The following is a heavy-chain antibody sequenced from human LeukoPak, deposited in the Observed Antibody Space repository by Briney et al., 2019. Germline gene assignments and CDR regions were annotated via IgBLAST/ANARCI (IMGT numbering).Heavy chain of an antibody. V-gene: IGHV3-23*01. J-gene: IGHJ4*02. CDR1: GFTFSSYA. D-gene: IGHD3-10*01. CDR2: VSGSGGST. CDR3: VKGGWSDYQGSGSYKRYFDY. Sequence: TGGSLRLSCAASGFTFSSYAMTWVRQAPGKGLEWVSVVSGSGGSTNYADSVKGRFTISRDNSKNTLYLQMNSLKAEDTAVYYCVKGGWSDYQGSGSYKRYFDYWGQGTLVTVSS.